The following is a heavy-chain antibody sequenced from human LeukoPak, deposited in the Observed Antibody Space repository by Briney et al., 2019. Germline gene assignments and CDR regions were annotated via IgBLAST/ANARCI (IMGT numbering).Heavy chain of an antibody. CDR2: IYYSGST. D-gene: IGHD3-10*01. CDR3: ARMDGSGSYNRAWFDP. Sequence: SETLSLTCTVSGDSISSSHYYWGWIRQPPGKGLEWIGYIYYSGSTYYNPSLKSRVTMSVDTSKNQFSLKLSSVTAVDTAVYYCARMDGSGSYNRAWFDPWGQGTLVTVSS. V-gene: IGHV4-39*07. J-gene: IGHJ5*02. CDR1: GDSISSSHY.